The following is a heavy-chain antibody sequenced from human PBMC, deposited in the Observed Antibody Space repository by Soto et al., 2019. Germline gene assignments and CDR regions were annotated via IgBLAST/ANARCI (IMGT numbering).Heavy chain of an antibody. CDR1: GYTFTSYD. D-gene: IGHD3-10*01. V-gene: IGHV1-8*01. J-gene: IGHJ4*02. CDR3: ARGSDVLLWFGESYYFDY. Sequence: ASVKVSCKASGYTFTSYDINWVRQATGQGLEWMGWMNPNSGNTGYAQKFQGRVTMTRNTSISTAYMELSSLRFEDTAVYYCARGSDVLLWFGESYYFDYWGQGTLVTVSS. CDR2: MNPNSGNT.